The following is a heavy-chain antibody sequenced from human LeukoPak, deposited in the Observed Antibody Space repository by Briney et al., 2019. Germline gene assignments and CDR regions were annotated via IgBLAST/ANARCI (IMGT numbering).Heavy chain of an antibody. CDR1: VGTFSSYA. V-gene: IGHV1-69*05. CDR3: ARAAGGKNQQSFDY. J-gene: IGHJ4*02. Sequence: SVKVSCKASVGTFSSYAISGVRQAPGQGLEWMGGIIPIFGTANYAQKFQGRVTITTDESTSTAYMELRSLRSEDTAVSYCARAAGGKNQQSFDYWGQGTLVTVSS. CDR2: IIPIFGTA. D-gene: IGHD1-14*01.